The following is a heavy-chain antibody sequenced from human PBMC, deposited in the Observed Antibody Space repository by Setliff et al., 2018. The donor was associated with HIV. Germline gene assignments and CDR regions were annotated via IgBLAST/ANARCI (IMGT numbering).Heavy chain of an antibody. CDR1: GGSISSSSYY. J-gene: IGHJ4*02. V-gene: IGHV4-39*07. Sequence: SETLSLTCTVSGGSISSSSYYWGWIRQPPGKGLEWIGEINHSGSTNYNPSLKSRVSISMDASKNKFSLKVTSVTSADTAVYYCAKGAGFYGDYTFDYWGQGNLVTVSS. D-gene: IGHD4-17*01. CDR3: AKGAGFYGDYTFDY. CDR2: INHSGST.